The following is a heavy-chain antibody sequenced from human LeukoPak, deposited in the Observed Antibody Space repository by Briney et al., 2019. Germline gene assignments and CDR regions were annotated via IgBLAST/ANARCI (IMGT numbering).Heavy chain of an antibody. Sequence: SETLSLTCTVSGGSISSYDWSWVRQPPGKGLEWIGYIYYSGSTNYNPSLKSRVTISVDTSKNQFSLKLSSVTAADTAVYYCATLGELLWGGFDYWGQGTLVTVSS. D-gene: IGHD3-10*01. CDR3: ATLGELLWGGFDY. CDR2: IYYSGST. J-gene: IGHJ4*02. V-gene: IGHV4-59*01. CDR1: GGSISSYD.